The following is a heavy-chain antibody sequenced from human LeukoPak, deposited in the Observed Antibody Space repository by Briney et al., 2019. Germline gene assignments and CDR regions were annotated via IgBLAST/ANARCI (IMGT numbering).Heavy chain of an antibody. CDR2: ISWNSGNI. J-gene: IGHJ4*02. CDR1: GFTFDDYA. Sequence: GGSLRLSCAASGFTFDDYAMHWVRQAPGKGLEWVSGISWNSGNIGYADSVKGRFTISRDNAKNSLHLQMNSLRVEDTAVYYCADYRKPQGLDYWGQGTLVTVSS. D-gene: IGHD1-14*01. V-gene: IGHV3-9*01. CDR3: ADYRKPQGLDY.